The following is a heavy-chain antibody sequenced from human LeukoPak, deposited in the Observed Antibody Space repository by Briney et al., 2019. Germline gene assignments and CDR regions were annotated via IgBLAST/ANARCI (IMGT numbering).Heavy chain of an antibody. CDR1: GFTFDRYT. Sequence: PGGSLRLSCAASGFTFDRYTIHWVRQAPGKGLEWVSAISGSGGSTYYADSVKGRFTISRDNSKNTLYLQMNSLRAEDTAVYYCAKEEYSSGRDAFDIWGQGTMVTVSS. J-gene: IGHJ3*02. CDR2: ISGSGGST. D-gene: IGHD6-19*01. CDR3: AKEEYSSGRDAFDI. V-gene: IGHV3-23*01.